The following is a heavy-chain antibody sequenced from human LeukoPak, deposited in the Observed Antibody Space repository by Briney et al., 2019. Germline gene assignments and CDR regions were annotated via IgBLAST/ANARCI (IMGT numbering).Heavy chain of an antibody. CDR1: GGSISSGSYY. V-gene: IGHV4-61*02. CDR3: ARDRGYYDSSGYYYGTE. D-gene: IGHD3-22*01. Sequence: PSQTLSLTCTVSGGSISSGSYYWSWIRQPAGKGLEWIGRIYTSGSTNYNPPLKSRVTISVDTSKNQFSLKLSSVTAADTAVYYCARDRGYYDSSGYYYGTEWGQGTLVTVSS. J-gene: IGHJ4*02. CDR2: IYTSGST.